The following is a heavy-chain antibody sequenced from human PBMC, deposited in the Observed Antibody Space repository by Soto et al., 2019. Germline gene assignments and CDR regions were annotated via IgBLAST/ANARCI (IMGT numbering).Heavy chain of an antibody. CDR1: GFTFSNYT. CDR2: ISYDEIDK. Sequence: GGSLRLSCAASGFTFSNYTMHWVRQAPGKELEGVALISYDEIDKYFADAVKGRFTISRDNSKNTLYLQMDSLRAEDTAVYYCAGRSGSSDYWGRGTLVTVSS. D-gene: IGHD3-10*01. V-gene: IGHV3-30*04. CDR3: AGRSGSSDY. J-gene: IGHJ4*02.